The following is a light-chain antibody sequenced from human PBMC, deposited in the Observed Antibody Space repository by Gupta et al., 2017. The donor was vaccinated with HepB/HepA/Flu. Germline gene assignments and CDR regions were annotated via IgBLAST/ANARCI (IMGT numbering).Light chain of an antibody. Sequence: DSVISQSPDSLAVSLGERATINCKCSQSVLSSLHHKNYLAWYQQKPGQPPNLLIYGASTRESEVPYRFSGSGYGTDFTLTISGRQAEDVAVYYCQQDDRIPITFGQGTRLESK. J-gene: IGKJ5*01. CDR3: QQDDRIPIT. CDR2: GAS. CDR1: QSVLSSLHHKNY. V-gene: IGKV4-1*01.